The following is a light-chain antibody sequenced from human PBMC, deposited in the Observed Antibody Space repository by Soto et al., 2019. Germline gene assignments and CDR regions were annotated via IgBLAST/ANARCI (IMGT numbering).Light chain of an antibody. Sequence: QSVLTQPPSVSAAPGQKVTISCSGSSSNIGNNFVSWYQELPGTAPKLLIYDNYERPSGIPDRFSGSKSGTSATLAITGLQTGDEADYYCGTWDSSLSAVVFGGGTQLTVL. V-gene: IGLV1-51*01. CDR3: GTWDSSLSAVV. J-gene: IGLJ2*01. CDR2: DNY. CDR1: SSNIGNNF.